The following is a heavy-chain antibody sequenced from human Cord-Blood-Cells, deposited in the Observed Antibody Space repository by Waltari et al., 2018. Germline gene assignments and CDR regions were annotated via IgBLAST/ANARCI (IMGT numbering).Heavy chain of an antibody. V-gene: IGHV4-61*09. J-gene: IGHJ6*02. CDR3: ARRIAAAGTIYYYGMDV. D-gene: IGHD6-13*01. CDR2: HYTSGST. Sequence: QVQLQESGPGLVKPSQTLSLTCTVSGGSISSGSYYWSWIRQPAGKGLEWIGYHYTSGSTNYNPPPKSRVPISLDTSKNQFSLKLSSVTASDTAVYYCARRIAAAGTIYYYGMDVWGQGTTVTVSS. CDR1: GGSISSGSYY.